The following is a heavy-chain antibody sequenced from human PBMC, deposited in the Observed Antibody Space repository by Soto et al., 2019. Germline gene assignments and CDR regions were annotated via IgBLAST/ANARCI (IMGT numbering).Heavy chain of an antibody. CDR3: ARVKLVAVASLFSYYFDS. CDR2: ISASGYTE. D-gene: IGHD2-8*02. V-gene: IGHV3-48*03. J-gene: IGHJ4*01. Sequence: EVRLVESGGGLVQPGGSLRLSCEVAGVSFNLDDMSWVRQAPGKGLEWIAYISASGYTENYSDSVKGRFTISRDNARNSLFLQMSSLRAEDTAVYYCARVKLVAVASLFSYYFDSWGQGTLVTVSS. CDR1: GVSFNLDD.